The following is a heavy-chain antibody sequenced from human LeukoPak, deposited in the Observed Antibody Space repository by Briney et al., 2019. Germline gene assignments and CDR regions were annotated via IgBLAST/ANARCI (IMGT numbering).Heavy chain of an antibody. CDR2: ISSSGTTI. Sequence: GGSLRLSCAASGFTFSDYYMSWIRQAPGKGLEWVSYISSSGTTIYYADSVKGRFTISRDNAKNSLYLQMNSLRAEDTALYYCARDGDTVLTRGYYYYMDVWGKGTTVTVSS. D-gene: IGHD4-23*01. CDR3: ARDGDTVLTRGYYYYMDV. CDR1: GFTFSDYY. V-gene: IGHV3-11*04. J-gene: IGHJ6*03.